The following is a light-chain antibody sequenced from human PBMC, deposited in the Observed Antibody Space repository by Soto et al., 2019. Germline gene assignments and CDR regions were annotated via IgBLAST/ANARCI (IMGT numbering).Light chain of an antibody. Sequence: EIVLTQSPGTLSLSPGERATLSCRASQSVSSSYLAWYQQKPGQAPRLLIYGASSRATGIPDRFSGSGSGTDFTVTISRLEPEDLAVYYWQQYGSSPWTFGQGTKVEIK. CDR1: QSVSSSY. V-gene: IGKV3-20*01. J-gene: IGKJ1*01. CDR3: QQYGSSPWT. CDR2: GAS.